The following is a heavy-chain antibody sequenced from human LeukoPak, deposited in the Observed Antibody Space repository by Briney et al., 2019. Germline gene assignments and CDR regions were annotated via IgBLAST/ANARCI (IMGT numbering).Heavy chain of an antibody. CDR2: INPSGGST. CDR3: ARDYGSGSLHY. CDR1: GGTFSSYA. D-gene: IGHD3-10*01. V-gene: IGHV1-46*01. Sequence: ASVKVSCKASGGTFSSYAISWVRQAPGQGLEWMGIINPSGGSTSYAQKFQGRVTMTRDTSTSTVYMELSSLRSEDTAVYYCARDYGSGSLHYWGQGTLVTVSS. J-gene: IGHJ4*02.